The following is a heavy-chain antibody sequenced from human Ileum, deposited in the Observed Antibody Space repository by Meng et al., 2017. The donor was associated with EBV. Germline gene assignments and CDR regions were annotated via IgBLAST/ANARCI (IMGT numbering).Heavy chain of an antibody. J-gene: IGHJ4*02. CDR1: GYTFRSHA. D-gene: IGHD6-19*01. V-gene: IGHV7-4-1*02. CDR2: INSNTGNS. Sequence: VRLVQLGLGLSKPGASGKVSCQASGYTFRSHAMSWVRQSPGQGLEWMGWINSNTGNSTYAQGFTGRFVFSLDTSVSTAYLHINSLKTEDTAVYYCAREVGQGWYYFDYWGQGTLVTVSS. CDR3: AREVGQGWYYFDY.